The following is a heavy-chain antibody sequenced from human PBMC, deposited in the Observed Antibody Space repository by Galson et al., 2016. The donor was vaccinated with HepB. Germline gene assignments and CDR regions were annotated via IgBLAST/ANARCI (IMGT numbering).Heavy chain of an antibody. J-gene: IGHJ4*02. CDR2: ISGRGGGT. V-gene: IGHV3-23*01. Sequence: SLRLSCAASGFTLSTSAVSWVRQAPGKGLEWVSAISGRGGGTYYAGSVRGRLTISRDNSRNTLYLQMNSLTTEDTAVYYCAKGAQTGPFESWGQGTLVTVSA. CDR1: GFTLSTSA. CDR3: AKGAQTGPFES. D-gene: IGHD3-9*01.